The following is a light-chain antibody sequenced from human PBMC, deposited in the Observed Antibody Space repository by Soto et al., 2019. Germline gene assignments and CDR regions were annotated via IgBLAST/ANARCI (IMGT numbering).Light chain of an antibody. V-gene: IGKV1-33*01. CDR1: QDIFGF. J-gene: IGKJ4*01. CDR3: QQYDDLPLT. CDR2: DSS. Sequence: DIQMTQSPSSLSASVGDTVSIICQATQDIFGFLNWYQIKPGKAPKLLISDSSNLKLGVSSRFSGSGSGTNFSLTITGLQPEDFAMYYCQQYDDLPLTFGGGTQVEIK.